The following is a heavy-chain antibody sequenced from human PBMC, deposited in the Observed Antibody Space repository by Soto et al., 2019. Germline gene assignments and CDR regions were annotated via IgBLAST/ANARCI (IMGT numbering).Heavy chain of an antibody. CDR3: ATGERGYCSGGSCYSTH. CDR2: ISGSGGST. D-gene: IGHD2-15*01. V-gene: IGHV3-23*01. CDR1: GFTFSSYA. Sequence: GGSLRLSCAASGFTFSSYAMSWVRQAPGKGLEWVSAISGSGGSTYYADPVKGRFTISRDNSKNTLYLQMNSLRAEDTAVYYCATGERGYCSGGSCYSTHWGQGTLVTVSS. J-gene: IGHJ4*02.